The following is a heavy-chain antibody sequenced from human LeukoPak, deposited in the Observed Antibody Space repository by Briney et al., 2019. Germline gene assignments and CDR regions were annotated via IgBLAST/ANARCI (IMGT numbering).Heavy chain of an antibody. CDR1: GFTFSAYW. D-gene: IGHD6-19*01. CDR3: ATSGRASAWYRIDY. V-gene: IGHV3-74*01. J-gene: IGHJ4*02. CDR2: ITGDGSAT. Sequence: PGGSLRLSCAASGFTFSAYWMHWVRQAPGKGLVWVSRITGDGSATNYADSVKGRFTISRDNAKKTLFLQMNSLTAEDTAVYYCATSGRASAWYRIDYWGQGTLVTVSS.